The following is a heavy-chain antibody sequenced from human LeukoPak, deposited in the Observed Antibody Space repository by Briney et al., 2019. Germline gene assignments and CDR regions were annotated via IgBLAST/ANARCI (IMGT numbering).Heavy chain of an antibody. J-gene: IGHJ4*02. V-gene: IGHV4-59*01. CDR2: IYYSGST. D-gene: IGHD6-19*01. Sequence: SETLSLTCTVSGGSISSYYWSWIRQPPGKGLEWIGYIYYSGSTNYNPSPKSRVTISVDTSKNQFSLKLSSVTAADTAIYYCARDGRAGSLFAYWGQGTLVTVSS. CDR1: GGSISSYY. CDR3: ARDGRAGSLFAY.